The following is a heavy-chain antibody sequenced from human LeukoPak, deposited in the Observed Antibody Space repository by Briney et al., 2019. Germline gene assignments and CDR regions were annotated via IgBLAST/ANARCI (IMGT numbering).Heavy chain of an antibody. V-gene: IGHV3-74*01. CDR3: SRDFVGAEDY. CDR2: INPAGSVT. Sequence: GGSLRLSCSASGFTISSYWMHWVRQAPGKGLVWVSRINPAGSVTNHADSVRGRFTTSRDTATNTLYLEMSSLRAEDTAVYYCSRDFVGAEDYWGQGTLVTVSS. CDR1: GFTISSYW. D-gene: IGHD3-16*01. J-gene: IGHJ4*02.